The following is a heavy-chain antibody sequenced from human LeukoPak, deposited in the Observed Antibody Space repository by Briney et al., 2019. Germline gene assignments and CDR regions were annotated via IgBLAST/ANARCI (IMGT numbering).Heavy chain of an antibody. D-gene: IGHD3-9*01. CDR2: INPNSGGT. CDR3: ARDYDILTGYYKVPIEDAFDI. Sequence: ASVKVSCKASGYTFTGYYMHWVRQAPGQGLEWMGRINPNSGGTNYAQKFQGRVTMTRDTSISIAYMELSRLRSDDTAVYYCARDYDILTGYYKVPIEDAFDIWGQGTMVTVSS. V-gene: IGHV1-2*06. J-gene: IGHJ3*02. CDR1: GYTFTGYY.